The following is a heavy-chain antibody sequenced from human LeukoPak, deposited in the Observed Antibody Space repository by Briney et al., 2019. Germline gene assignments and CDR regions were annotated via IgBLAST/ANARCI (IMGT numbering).Heavy chain of an antibody. J-gene: IGHJ4*02. CDR1: GFTFSSYE. Sequence: GGSLRLSCAASGFTFSSYEMNWVRQAPGKGLEWVSYISSSSNTMYYADSVKGRFTISRGNAKNSLYLQMNSLRDEDTAVYYCARAFDYWGQGTLVAVSS. CDR2: ISSSSNTM. CDR3: ARAFDY. V-gene: IGHV3-48*03.